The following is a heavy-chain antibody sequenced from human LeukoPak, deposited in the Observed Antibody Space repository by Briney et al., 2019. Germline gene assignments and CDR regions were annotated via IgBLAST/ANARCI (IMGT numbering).Heavy chain of an antibody. V-gene: IGHV3-23*01. CDR3: ERGQLWFDFDY. CDR2: ISNSVTGANT. J-gene: IGHJ4*02. D-gene: IGHD3-10*01. CDR1: GFTFSSYA. Sequence: PGGSLRLSCSASGFTFSSYAMSWVRQASGKGLEWVSGISNSVTGANTYYAASVKGRFTISRDNSTLYLHINSLRAEDTAIYYCERGQLWFDFDYWGQGALVTVPS.